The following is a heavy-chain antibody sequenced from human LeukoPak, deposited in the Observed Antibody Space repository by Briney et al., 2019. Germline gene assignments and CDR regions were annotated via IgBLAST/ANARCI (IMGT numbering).Heavy chain of an antibody. J-gene: IGHJ5*02. CDR2: IYYSGST. CDR1: GDSLSSSRFY. D-gene: IGHD2-2*01. CDR3: ARRCSSPSCFYA. V-gene: IGHV4-39*01. Sequence: SETLSLTCAVSGDSLSSSRFYWGWIRQPPGKGLEWIGSIYYSGSTYYNPSLKSRVTISVDTSKNQFSLKLTSVTAADTAVYYCARRCSSPSCFYAWGQGTLVTVSS.